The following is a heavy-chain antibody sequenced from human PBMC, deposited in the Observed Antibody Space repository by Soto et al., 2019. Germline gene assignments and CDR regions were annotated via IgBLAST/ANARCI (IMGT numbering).Heavy chain of an antibody. CDR1: GGSISSYY. CDR3: ARHSNFYGLDV. CDR2: IYYSATT. V-gene: IGHV4-59*08. J-gene: IGHJ6*02. Sequence: QVQLQESGPGLVKPSETLSLTCTVSGGSISSYYWCWIRQPPGKGLEWIGYIYYSATTNYNPSLKSRVTLSVDTSQNQFSLKLSSVTAADTAVYYCARHSNFYGLDVWGQGTTVTVSS.